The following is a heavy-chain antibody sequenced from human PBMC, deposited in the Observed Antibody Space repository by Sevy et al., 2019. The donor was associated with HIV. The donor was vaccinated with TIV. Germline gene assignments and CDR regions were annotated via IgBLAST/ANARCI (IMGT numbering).Heavy chain of an antibody. CDR2: IWYDGSSK. V-gene: IGHV3-33*01. CDR3: ASVAYYYASRTENFDY. D-gene: IGHD3-10*01. Sequence: GGSLRLSCAASGFTFSSYGMHWVRLAPEKGLEWVALIWYDGSSKDYADSVKGRFTISRDNSKNTQYLQMNSLRAEDTAVYYCASVAYYYASRTENFDYWGQGTLVTVSS. CDR1: GFTFSSYG. J-gene: IGHJ4*02.